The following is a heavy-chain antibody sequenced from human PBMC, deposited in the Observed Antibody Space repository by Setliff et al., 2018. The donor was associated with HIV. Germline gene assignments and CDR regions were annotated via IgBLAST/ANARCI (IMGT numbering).Heavy chain of an antibody. Sequence: GESLTISCKGSGYYFTSYWIGWVRQMPGKGLEWMGIIYPGDSDTRISPSFQGQVTISADKSINTAYLQWSSLKASDTAMYYCARHVLVTRDVRYFDYWGQGTLVTISS. V-gene: IGHV5-51*01. J-gene: IGHJ4*02. D-gene: IGHD2-21*02. CDR3: ARHVLVTRDVRYFDY. CDR2: IYPGDSDT. CDR1: GYYFTSYW.